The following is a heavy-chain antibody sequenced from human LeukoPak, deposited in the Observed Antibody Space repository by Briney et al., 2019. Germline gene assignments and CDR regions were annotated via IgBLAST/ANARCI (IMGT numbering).Heavy chain of an antibody. D-gene: IGHD3-16*01. V-gene: IGHV3-74*01. Sequence: PGGSLRLSCAASGVSFIRTWMHWVRQAPEKGLVWVSCIKSDGSTTCADSVKGRFTNSRDNTKDMVYLQMNSLRAEDTAVYYCATDGAYGLTYWGQGALVTVSS. CDR2: IKSDGST. J-gene: IGHJ4*02. CDR3: ATDGAYGLTY. CDR1: GVSFIRTW.